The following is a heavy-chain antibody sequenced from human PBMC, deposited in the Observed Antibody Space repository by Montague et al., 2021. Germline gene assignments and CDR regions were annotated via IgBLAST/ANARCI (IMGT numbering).Heavy chain of an antibody. CDR3: AKQDYFVSGTSYKGFDP. J-gene: IGHJ5*02. D-gene: IGHD3-10*01. V-gene: IGHV4-59*08. Sequence: SETLSLTCTVSSGSIFHAHWSWVRQPPGKGLEWLGSMFYGGATSXNPSLKSRVTMSLDTSTNQFSLKLSFVTAADTDVYYCAKQDYFVSGTSYKGFDPWGQGILVTVSS. CDR1: SGSIFHAH. CDR2: MFYGGAT.